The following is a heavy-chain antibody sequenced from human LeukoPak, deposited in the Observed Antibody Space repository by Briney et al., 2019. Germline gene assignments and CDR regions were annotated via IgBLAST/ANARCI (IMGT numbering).Heavy chain of an antibody. J-gene: IGHJ4*02. V-gene: IGHV3-23*01. Sequence: SGGSLRLSCAASGFTFSSYAMSWVRQAPGKGLEWVSAISGSGGSTYYADSVKGRFTISRDNSKNTLYLQMNSLRAEDTAVYYCAKDIGGSGLFDYWGQGTLVTVSS. D-gene: IGHD3-10*01. CDR2: ISGSGGST. CDR1: GFTFSSYA. CDR3: AKDIGGSGLFDY.